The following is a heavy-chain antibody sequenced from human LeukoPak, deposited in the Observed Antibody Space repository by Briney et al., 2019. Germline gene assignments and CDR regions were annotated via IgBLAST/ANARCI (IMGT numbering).Heavy chain of an antibody. CDR3: ARHDSSGYYYDH. V-gene: IGHV4-59*08. CDR1: GGSMSNYY. CDR2: IYSSGST. D-gene: IGHD3-22*01. Sequence: SETLSLTCTVTGGSMSNYYWSWIRQSPGKGLECVGHIYSSGSTHYNPSLKSRVTISLDTSKNQFSLKVSSVTAADTAVYYCARHDSSGYYYDHWGQGTLVTVSS. J-gene: IGHJ5*02.